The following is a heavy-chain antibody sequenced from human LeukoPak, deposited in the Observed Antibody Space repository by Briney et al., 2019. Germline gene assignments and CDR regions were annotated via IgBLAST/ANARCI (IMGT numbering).Heavy chain of an antibody. J-gene: IGHJ6*03. Sequence: GGSLRPSCAASGFTFDEYTMQWVRQAPGKGLEWVSLISWDGGSTFYADSVKGRFTISRDNSKNSLSLQMNSLRTEDTALYYCAKAVRPSYYYYMDVWGKGTTVTVSS. D-gene: IGHD3-10*01. CDR2: ISWDGGST. CDR3: AKAVRPSYYYYMDV. CDR1: GFTFDEYT. V-gene: IGHV3-43*01.